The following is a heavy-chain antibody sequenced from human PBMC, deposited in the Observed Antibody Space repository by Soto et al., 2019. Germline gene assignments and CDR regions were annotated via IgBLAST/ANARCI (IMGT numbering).Heavy chain of an antibody. D-gene: IGHD3-16*01. CDR2: IKEDGSEE. V-gene: IGHV3-7*05. CDR1: GFTFSSYW. CDR3: ARDWGAPGRGSAFGYYYHFGMDV. J-gene: IGHJ6*02. Sequence: DVQLVESGGGLVQPGGSLRLSCAASGFTFSSYWMNWVRQAAGKGLEWVANIKEDGSEEYYVDSVKGRFTISRDNAKNSLFLDMNSLRGEDTAVYYCARDWGAPGRGSAFGYYYHFGMDVWGQGTTVTVPS.